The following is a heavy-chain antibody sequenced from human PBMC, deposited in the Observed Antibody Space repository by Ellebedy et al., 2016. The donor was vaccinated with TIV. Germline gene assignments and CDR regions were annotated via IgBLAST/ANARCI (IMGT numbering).Heavy chain of an antibody. CDR3: ARIGYSGGAADFDS. Sequence: ASVKVSCKASGYTFTGYYMHWVRQAPGKGLEWMGGFDPEDGETIYAQKFQGRVTMTEDTSTDTAYMELSSLRSDDTAVYYCARIGYSGGAADFDSWGQGTLVTVSS. CDR1: GYTFTGYY. J-gene: IGHJ4*02. D-gene: IGHD6-25*01. CDR2: FDPEDGET. V-gene: IGHV1-24*01.